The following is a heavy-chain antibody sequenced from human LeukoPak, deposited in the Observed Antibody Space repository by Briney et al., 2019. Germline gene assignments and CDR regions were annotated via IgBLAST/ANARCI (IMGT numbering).Heavy chain of an antibody. D-gene: IGHD1-1*01. CDR3: ATTSFPKLEPPPFDY. CDR2: ISYDGSNK. CDR1: GFTFSSYG. Sequence: SGGSLRLSCAASGFTFSSYGMHWVRQAPGKGLEWVAVISYDGSNKYYADSVKGRFTISRDNSKNTLYLQMNSLRAEDTAVYYCATTSFPKLEPPPFDYWGQGTLVTVSS. J-gene: IGHJ4*02. V-gene: IGHV3-30*03.